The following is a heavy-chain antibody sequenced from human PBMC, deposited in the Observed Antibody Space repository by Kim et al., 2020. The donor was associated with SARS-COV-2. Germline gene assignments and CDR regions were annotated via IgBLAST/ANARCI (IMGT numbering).Heavy chain of an antibody. J-gene: IGHJ4*02. Sequence: GGSLRLSCAASGFSFRYYGMTWVRQAPGKGLQWVSSFTRDGITYYADSVKGRFTISKDDSRNILYLLMNSLRAEDTAVYYCGDYHGAGSHFTYWGQGT. CDR1: GFSFRYYG. CDR2: FTRDGIT. CDR3: GDYHGAGSHFTY. D-gene: IGHD3-10*01. V-gene: IGHV3-23*01.